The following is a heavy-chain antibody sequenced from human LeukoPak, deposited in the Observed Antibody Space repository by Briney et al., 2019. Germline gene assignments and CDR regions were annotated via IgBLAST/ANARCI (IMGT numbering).Heavy chain of an antibody. D-gene: IGHD3-22*01. CDR1: GYTFTGYY. CDR3: ASAKYYDSSGYLAGCFDY. J-gene: IGHJ4*02. Sequence: GASVKVSCKASGYTFTGYYMHWVRQAPGQGLEWMGWINPNSGGTNYAQKFQGRVTMTRDTSISTAYMELSRLRSDDTAVYYCASAKYYDSSGYLAGCFDYWGQGTLVTVSS. CDR2: INPNSGGT. V-gene: IGHV1-2*02.